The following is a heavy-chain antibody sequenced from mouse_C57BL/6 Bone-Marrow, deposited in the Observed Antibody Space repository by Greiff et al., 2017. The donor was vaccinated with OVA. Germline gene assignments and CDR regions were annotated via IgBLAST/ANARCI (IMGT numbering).Heavy chain of an antibody. CDR3: ARDGFAY. CDR2: ISSGGSYT. CDR1: GFTFSSYG. J-gene: IGHJ3*01. Sequence: DVQLVESGGDLVKPGGSLKLSCAASGFTFSSYGMSWVRQTPDKRLEWVATISSGGSYTYYPDSVKGRFTISRDNAKNTLYLQMSSLKSEDTAMYYCARDGFAYWGQGTLVTVSA. V-gene: IGHV5-6*01.